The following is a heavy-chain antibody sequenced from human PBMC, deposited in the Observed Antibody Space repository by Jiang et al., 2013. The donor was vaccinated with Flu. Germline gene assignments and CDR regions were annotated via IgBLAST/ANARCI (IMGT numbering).Heavy chain of an antibody. CDR1: GYTFTSYY. Sequence: SGAEVKKPGASVKVSCKASGYTFTSYYMHWVRQAPGQGLEWMGIINPSGGSTSYAQKFQGRVTMTRDTSTSTVYMELSSLRSEDTAVYYCARADREQQYCSGGSCYSWDYWGQGTLVTVSS. J-gene: IGHJ4*02. CDR2: INPSGGST. CDR3: ARADREQQYCSGGSCYSWDY. V-gene: IGHV1-46*01. D-gene: IGHD2-15*01.